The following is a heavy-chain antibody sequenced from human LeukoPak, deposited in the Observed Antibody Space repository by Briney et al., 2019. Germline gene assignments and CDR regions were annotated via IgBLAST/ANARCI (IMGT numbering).Heavy chain of an antibody. D-gene: IGHD5/OR15-5a*01. CDR3: ARLGYRVPVVPSGYYYGMDV. V-gene: IGHV4-39*07. CDR2: INHSGST. Sequence: PSETLSLTCTVSGGSISSGSYYWSWIRQPPGKGLEWIGEINHSGSTNYNPSLKSRVTISVDTSKNQFSLKLSSVTAADTAVYYCARLGYRVPVVPSGYYYGMDVWGQGTTVTVSS. J-gene: IGHJ6*02. CDR1: GGSISSGSYY.